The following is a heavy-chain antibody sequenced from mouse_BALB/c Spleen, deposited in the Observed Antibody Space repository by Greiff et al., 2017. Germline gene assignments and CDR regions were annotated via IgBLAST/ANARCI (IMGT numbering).Heavy chain of an antibody. CDR2: ISSGGGST. J-gene: IGHJ1*01. Sequence: EVQVVESGGGLVKPGGSLKLSCAASGFAFSSYDMSWVRQTPEKRLEWVAYISSGGGSTYYPDTVKGRFTISRDNAKNTLYLQMSSLKSEDTAMYYCARQGASWYFDVWGAGTTVTVSS. CDR3: ARQGASWYFDV. V-gene: IGHV5-12-1*01. CDR1: GFAFSSYD. D-gene: IGHD3-1*01.